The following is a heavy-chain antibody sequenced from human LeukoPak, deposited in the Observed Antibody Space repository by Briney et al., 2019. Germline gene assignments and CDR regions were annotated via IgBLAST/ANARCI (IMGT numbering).Heavy chain of an antibody. CDR3: ARDDPFRSGSHFDY. Sequence: PGGSLRLSCAASGGTFSSYAISWVRQAPGQGLEWMGGIIPIFGTANYAQKFQGRVTITADESTSTAYMELSSLRSEDTAVYYCARDDPFRSGSHFDYWGQGTLVTVSS. V-gene: IGHV1-69*01. CDR2: IIPIFGTA. CDR1: GGTFSSYA. D-gene: IGHD1-26*01. J-gene: IGHJ4*02.